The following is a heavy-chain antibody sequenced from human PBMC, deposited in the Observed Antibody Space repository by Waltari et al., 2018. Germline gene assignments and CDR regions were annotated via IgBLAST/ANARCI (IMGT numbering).Heavy chain of an antibody. V-gene: IGHV1-3*01. J-gene: IGHJ4*02. CDR1: GYTFTSYA. Sequence: QVQLVQSGAEVKKPGASVKVSCKASGYTFTSYAMHWVRQAPGQRLEWMGWINAGNGTTKYSQKFQGRVTITRDTSASTADMELSSLRSEDTAVYYCARLGDYHDSSGYYGYWGQGTLVTVSS. CDR2: INAGNGTT. D-gene: IGHD3-22*01. CDR3: ARLGDYHDSSGYYGY.